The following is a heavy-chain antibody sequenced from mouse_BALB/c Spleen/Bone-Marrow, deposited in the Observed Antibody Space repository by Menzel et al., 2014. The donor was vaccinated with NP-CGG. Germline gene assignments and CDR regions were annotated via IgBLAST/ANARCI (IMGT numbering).Heavy chain of an antibody. D-gene: IGHD1-2*01. CDR1: GYTFTSYY. CDR2: IYPGDGST. V-gene: IGHV1S56*01. Sequence: VQLQQSGPELVKPGASVKMSCKASGYTFTSYYIHWVKQRPGQGLEWIGWIYPGDGSTKYNEKFKGKTTLTADKSSSTAYMLLSSLTSEDPAIYFCARTTAWYFDVWGAGTTVTVSS. J-gene: IGHJ1*01. CDR3: ARTTAWYFDV.